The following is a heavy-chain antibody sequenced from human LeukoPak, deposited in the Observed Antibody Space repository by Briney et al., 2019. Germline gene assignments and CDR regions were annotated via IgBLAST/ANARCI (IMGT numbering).Heavy chain of an antibody. CDR1: GASISSYY. J-gene: IGHJ5*02. V-gene: IGHV4-59*01. D-gene: IGHD2-8*01. Sequence: SETLSLTCSVSGASISSYYWDWIRQSPGKGLEWIGYAHYSGSADYNPSLNSRVTISVDTSKNQFSLKLSSVTAADTAVYYCAREGYCSNGVCPTWLDPWGQGTLVTVSS. CDR3: AREGYCSNGVCPTWLDP. CDR2: AHYSGSA.